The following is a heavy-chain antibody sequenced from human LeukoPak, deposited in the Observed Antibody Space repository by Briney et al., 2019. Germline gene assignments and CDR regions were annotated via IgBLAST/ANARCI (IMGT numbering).Heavy chain of an antibody. V-gene: IGHV4-38-2*02. CDR3: ARGGGVRTGSGWRPGNWFDP. Sequence: PSETLSLTCSVSGYSISSGYFWGWLRQPPGKGLEWIGIIHFGESPYYSPSLESRFTISIDTSKNQFSLEVSSVTAADTAVYYCARGGGVRTGSGWRPGNWFDPWGQGTQVIVSS. D-gene: IGHD6-19*01. CDR1: GYSISSGYF. CDR2: IHFGESP. J-gene: IGHJ5*02.